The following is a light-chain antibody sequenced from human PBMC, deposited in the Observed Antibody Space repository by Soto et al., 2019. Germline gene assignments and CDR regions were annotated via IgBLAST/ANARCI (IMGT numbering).Light chain of an antibody. CDR2: GAS. CDR1: QSVSSTY. Sequence: EIVLTQSPGTLSLSPGERATLSCRASQSVSSTYLAWYQQKPGQAPRLLIYGASSRATGIPDRFSGSGSGTDFTLTINRLEPEDFAVYYCQQYGSSPRTFGQGTKVES. V-gene: IGKV3-20*01. J-gene: IGKJ1*01. CDR3: QQYGSSPRT.